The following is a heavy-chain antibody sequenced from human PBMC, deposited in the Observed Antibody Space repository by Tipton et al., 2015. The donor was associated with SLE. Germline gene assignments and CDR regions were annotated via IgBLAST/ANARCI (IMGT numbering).Heavy chain of an antibody. CDR1: GFTFSDYY. J-gene: IGHJ4*02. CDR3: ARADYSSSWYGGY. Sequence: SLRLSCAASGFTFSDYYMSWIRQAPGKGLEWVSYISSSSSYTNYADSVKGRFTISRDNAKNSLYLQMNSLRAEDTAVYYCARADYSSSWYGGYWGQGTLVTVSS. CDR2: ISSSSSYT. V-gene: IGHV3-11*05. D-gene: IGHD6-13*01.